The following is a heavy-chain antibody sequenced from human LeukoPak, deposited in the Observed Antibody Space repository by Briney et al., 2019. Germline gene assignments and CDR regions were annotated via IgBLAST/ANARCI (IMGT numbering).Heavy chain of an antibody. V-gene: IGHV4-59*01. D-gene: IGHD3-22*01. Sequence: SETLSLTCTVSGGSISSYYWSWIRQPPGKGLEWIGYIYYSGSTNYNPSLKSRVTISVDTSKNQFSLKLSSVTAADTAVYYCARNPVYYYDSSGYLLYYYYYMDVWGKGTTVTVSS. J-gene: IGHJ6*03. CDR1: GGSISSYY. CDR3: ARNPVYYYDSSGYLLYYYYYMDV. CDR2: IYYSGST.